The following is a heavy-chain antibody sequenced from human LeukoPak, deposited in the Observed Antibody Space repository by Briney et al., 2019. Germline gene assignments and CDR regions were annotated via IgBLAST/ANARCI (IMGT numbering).Heavy chain of an antibody. D-gene: IGHD1-1*01. CDR2: ITRSSRII. V-gene: IGHV3-48*03. Sequence: GGSLRLSCAASGFTFSNFEMNWVRQIPGKGLEWLSFITRSSRIIYYTDSVKGRFTISRDNAKNSLYLQMNSLRASDTAVYYCARELNGAFDPWGQGTLVTVSS. J-gene: IGHJ5*02. CDR3: ARELNGAFDP. CDR1: GFTFSNFE.